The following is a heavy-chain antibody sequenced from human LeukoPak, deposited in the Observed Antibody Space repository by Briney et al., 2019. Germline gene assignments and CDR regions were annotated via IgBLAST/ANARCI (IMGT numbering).Heavy chain of an antibody. CDR3: ARGSGTVTHFDY. CDR1: GGSISSYY. CDR2: IYYSGST. D-gene: IGHD4-17*01. J-gene: IGHJ4*02. Sequence: PSETLSLTCTVSGGSISSYYWSWIRQPPGKGLEWIGYIYYSGSTNYNPSLKSRVTISVDMSKNQFSLKLSSVTAADTAVYYCARGSGTVTHFDYWGQGTLVTVSS. V-gene: IGHV4-59*01.